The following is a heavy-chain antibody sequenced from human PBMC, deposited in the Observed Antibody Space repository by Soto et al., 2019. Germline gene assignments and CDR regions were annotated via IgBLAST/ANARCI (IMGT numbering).Heavy chain of an antibody. V-gene: IGHV5-51*01. J-gene: IGHJ6*02. Sequence: PGESLKISCKGSGYNFTTYWIAWMRQMPGKGLEWVGIIYPGDSDTRYSPSFQGHVTISVDKSISTAYLQWSSLKASDTAIYYCARHAKVDYYDVLTGYYSETYHGMDVWGQGTTVTVSS. CDR2: IYPGDSDT. CDR1: GYNFTTYW. CDR3: ARHAKVDYYDVLTGYYSETYHGMDV. D-gene: IGHD3-9*01.